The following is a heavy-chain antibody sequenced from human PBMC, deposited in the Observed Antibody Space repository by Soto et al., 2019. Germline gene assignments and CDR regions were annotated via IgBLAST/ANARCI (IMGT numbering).Heavy chain of an antibody. J-gene: IGHJ5*02. D-gene: IGHD3-3*02. CDR2: MNPNSGNT. CDR3: ARGYPHSTTNNCFDP. CDR1: GYTFTSYD. V-gene: IGHV1-8*01. Sequence: AASVKVSCKASGYTFTSYDINWVRQATGQGLEWMGWMNPNSGNTGYAQKFQGRVTMTRNTSISTAYMELSSLRSEDTAVYYCARGYPHSTTNNCFDPRGQGIPVTVS.